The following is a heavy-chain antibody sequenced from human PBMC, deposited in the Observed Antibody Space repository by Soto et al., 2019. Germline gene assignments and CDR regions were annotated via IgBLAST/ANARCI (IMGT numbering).Heavy chain of an antibody. J-gene: IGHJ4*02. CDR1: GGSISSSNW. Sequence: QVQLQESGPGLVKPSGTLSLTCAVSGGSISSSNWWSWVRQPPGKGLEWIGEIYHSGSTNYNPSLKSRFTISVDTSKNQFSLKLSSVTAADTAVYYCARCQGASGVVTAIDYWGQGTLVTVSS. V-gene: IGHV4-4*02. CDR2: IYHSGST. CDR3: ARCQGASGVVTAIDY. D-gene: IGHD2-21*02.